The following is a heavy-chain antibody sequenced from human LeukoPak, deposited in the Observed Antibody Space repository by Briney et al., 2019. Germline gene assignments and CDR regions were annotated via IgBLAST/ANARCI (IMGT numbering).Heavy chain of an antibody. V-gene: IGHV4-39*07. Sequence: PSETLSLTCTVSGGSIRSSSYYWGWIRQPPGKGLEWIGSIYYSGSTYYNPSPKSRVTISVDTSKNQFSLKLSSVTAADTAVYYCARAYDYVWGSYRYVFDYWGQGTLVTVSS. CDR3: ARAYDYVWGSYRYVFDY. J-gene: IGHJ4*02. D-gene: IGHD3-16*02. CDR2: IYYSGST. CDR1: GGSIRSSSYY.